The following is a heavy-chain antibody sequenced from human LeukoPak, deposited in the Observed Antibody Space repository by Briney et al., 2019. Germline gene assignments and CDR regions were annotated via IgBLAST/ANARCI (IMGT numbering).Heavy chain of an antibody. CDR1: GGSVTSTNW. D-gene: IGHD6-19*01. V-gene: IGHV4-4*02. CDR2: VHLDGRT. Sequence: PSETLSLTCGVSGGSVTSTNWWTWVRQPPGKGLEWIGEVHLDGRTNYNPSLKSRLTMSVDLSENHVSLKLTSVTAADTAVYYCANNRAVAGTTYSFDYWGQGILVTVSS. CDR3: ANNRAVAGTTYSFDY. J-gene: IGHJ4*02.